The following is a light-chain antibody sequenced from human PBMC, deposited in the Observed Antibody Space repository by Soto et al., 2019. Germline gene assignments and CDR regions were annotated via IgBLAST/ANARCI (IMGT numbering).Light chain of an antibody. Sequence: DIVLTQTPLSSPVTLGQPASISCRSSQSFVHSDGNTYLSWLQQRTGQPPRLLFYKISNRVSGVPDRLSGSGGGTDFTQKISREEAEDVGVYYCIQVTHLLSFGGGTKVEIK. CDR1: QSFVHSDGNTY. CDR2: KIS. V-gene: IGKV2-24*01. CDR3: IQVTHLLS. J-gene: IGKJ4*01.